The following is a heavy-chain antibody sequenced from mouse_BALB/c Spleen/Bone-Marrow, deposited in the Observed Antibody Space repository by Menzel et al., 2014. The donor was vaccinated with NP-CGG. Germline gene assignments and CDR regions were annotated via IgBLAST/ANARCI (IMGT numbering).Heavy chain of an antibody. CDR2: IWAGGST. J-gene: IGHJ4*01. CDR3: ARDENHYGNYGTMDY. V-gene: IGHV2-9*02. D-gene: IGHD2-1*01. Sequence: VQLQESGPGLVAPSQSLSIPCTVSGFSLTSYGVHWVRQPPGKGLEWQGVIWAGGSTNYNSALMSRLSISKDSSKSQVFLKMNSLQTDDTAMYYCARDENHYGNYGTMDYWGQGTSVTVSS. CDR1: GFSLTSYG.